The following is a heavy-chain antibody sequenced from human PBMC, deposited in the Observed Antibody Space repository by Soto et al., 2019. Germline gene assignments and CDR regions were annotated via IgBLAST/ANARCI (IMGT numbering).Heavy chain of an antibody. J-gene: IGHJ3*02. Sequence: EVQLVESGGGLVKPGGSLRLSCAASGFTFSSYSMNWVGQAPGKGLEWVSSISSSSSYIYYADSVKGRFTISRDNAKNSLYLQMNSLRAEDTAVYYCARDQGIHEAFDIWGQGTMVTVSS. CDR3: ARDQGIHEAFDI. CDR1: GFTFSSYS. V-gene: IGHV3-21*01. CDR2: ISSSSSYI.